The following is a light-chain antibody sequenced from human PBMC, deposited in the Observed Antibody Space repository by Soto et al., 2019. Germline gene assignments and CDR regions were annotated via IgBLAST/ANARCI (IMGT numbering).Light chain of an antibody. V-gene: IGLV2-14*01. CDR3: SSYTSSSTPYV. Sequence: ALTQPASVSGSPGQSITISCTGTSSDVGGYNYVSWYQQHPGKAPKLMIYDVSSRPSGVSNRFSGAKSGNTASLTISGLQTEDEADYYCSSYTSSSTPYVFGTGTKVTVL. CDR1: SSDVGGYNY. CDR2: DVS. J-gene: IGLJ1*01.